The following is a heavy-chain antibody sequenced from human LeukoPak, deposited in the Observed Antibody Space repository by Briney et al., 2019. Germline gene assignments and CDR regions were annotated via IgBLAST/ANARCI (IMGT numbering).Heavy chain of an antibody. D-gene: IGHD6-13*01. V-gene: IGHV4-59*10. Sequence: GRIYTSGSTNYNPSLKSRVIMSVDTSKNQFSLNLSSVTAADTAVYYCARYSSWYGPYFFDYWGQGTLVTVSS. J-gene: IGHJ4*02. CDR3: ARYSSWYGPYFFDY. CDR2: IYTSGST.